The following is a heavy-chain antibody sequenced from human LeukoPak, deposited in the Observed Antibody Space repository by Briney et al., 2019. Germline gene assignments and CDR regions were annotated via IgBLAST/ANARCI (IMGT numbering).Heavy chain of an antibody. Sequence: GGSLRLSCAASGFTFSNYWMTWVRQAPGKGLEWVAHINQDGSEEHYMDSAKARFTISRDNAKNSLSVQMNSLRAEDTAVYYCVRDGGVSGYDLLDYWGQGTLVTVSS. CDR3: VRDGGVSGYDLLDY. CDR2: INQDGSEE. CDR1: GFTFSNYW. V-gene: IGHV3-7*01. D-gene: IGHD5-12*01. J-gene: IGHJ4*02.